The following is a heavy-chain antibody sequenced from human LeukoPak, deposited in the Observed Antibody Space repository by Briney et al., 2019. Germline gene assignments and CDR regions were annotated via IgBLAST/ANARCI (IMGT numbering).Heavy chain of an antibody. CDR3: AKDISGYSSADY. J-gene: IGHJ4*02. Sequence: AGGSLRLSCAASGFTFDDYAMHCVRQAPWRGLEWVSLISGDGGSTYYADSVKGRFTISRDNSKNSLYLQMNSLRTEDTALYYCAKDISGYSSADYWGQGTLVTVSS. D-gene: IGHD5-18*01. CDR1: GFTFDDYA. V-gene: IGHV3-43*02. CDR2: ISGDGGST.